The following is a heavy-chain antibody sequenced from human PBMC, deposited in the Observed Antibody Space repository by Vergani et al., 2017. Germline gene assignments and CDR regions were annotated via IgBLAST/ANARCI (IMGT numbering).Heavy chain of an antibody. CDR1: GGTFSSDA. Sequence: QVQLVQSGAEVKKPGSSVKVSCKASGGTFSSDAISWVRQAPGQGLEWMGGIIPIFGTANYAQKFPGRVTITADESTSTAYMELSSLRSEDTAVYYCASKDGLMAARPDHYYYYYMDVWGKGTTVTVSS. J-gene: IGHJ6*03. D-gene: IGHD6-6*01. CDR3: ASKDGLMAARPDHYYYYYMDV. V-gene: IGHV1-69*01. CDR2: IIPIFGTA.